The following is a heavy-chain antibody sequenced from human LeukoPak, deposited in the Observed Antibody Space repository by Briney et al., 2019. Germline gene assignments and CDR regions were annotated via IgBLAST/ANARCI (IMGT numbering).Heavy chain of an antibody. Sequence: SVKVSCKASGGTFSSYAISWVRQAPGQGLEWMGRIIPIFDTANYAQKFQGRVTITTDESTSTAYMELSSLRSEDTAVYYCARDRYDILTGYYKDAYFDYWGQGTLVTVSS. D-gene: IGHD3-9*01. CDR2: IIPIFDTA. CDR3: ARDRYDILTGYYKDAYFDY. J-gene: IGHJ4*02. V-gene: IGHV1-69*05. CDR1: GGTFSSYA.